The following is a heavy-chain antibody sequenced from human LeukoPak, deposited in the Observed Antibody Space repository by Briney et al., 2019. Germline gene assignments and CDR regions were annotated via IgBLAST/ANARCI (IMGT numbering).Heavy chain of an antibody. Sequence: ASVKVSCKVSGYTLTELSMHWVRQAPGKGLEWMGGFDPEDGETIYAQKFQGRVTMTEDTSTDTAYMELSSLRSEDTAVYYCATDRYYDILTGDYGMDVWGQGTTATVSS. CDR1: GYTLTELS. V-gene: IGHV1-24*01. CDR2: FDPEDGET. D-gene: IGHD3-9*01. J-gene: IGHJ6*02. CDR3: ATDRYYDILTGDYGMDV.